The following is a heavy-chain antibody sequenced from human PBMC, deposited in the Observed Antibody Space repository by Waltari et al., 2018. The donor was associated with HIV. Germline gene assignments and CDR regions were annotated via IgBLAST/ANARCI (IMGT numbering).Heavy chain of an antibody. CDR1: GFTFSSYG. Sequence: QVQLVESGGGVVQPGRSLRLSCAASGFTFSSYGMNWVRQAPGKGLDWVAVIWFDGVNKYYADSVKGRFTISRDNSKNTLYLQMNSLRAEDTAVYYCARHPTPFTGYNSFDYWGQGTLVTVSS. V-gene: IGHV3-33*01. CDR3: ARHPTPFTGYNSFDY. D-gene: IGHD5-12*01. CDR2: IWFDGVNK. J-gene: IGHJ4*02.